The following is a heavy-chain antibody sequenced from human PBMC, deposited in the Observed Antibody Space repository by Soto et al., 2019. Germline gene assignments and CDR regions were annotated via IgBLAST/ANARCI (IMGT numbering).Heavy chain of an antibody. V-gene: IGHV3-9*01. D-gene: IGHD3-22*01. J-gene: IGHJ6*02. CDR3: AASRGYDSSGYSGYYYGMDV. CDR1: GFTFDDYA. Sequence: EVQLVESGGGLVQPGRSLRLSCAASGFTFDDYAMHWVRQRPGRGLEWVSGITWNSDEIGYPDSVTGRFSISRDNAKKYLYLQMNSLRPDDTALYYCAASRGYDSSGYSGYYYGMDVWGQGTTVTVSS. CDR2: ITWNSDEI.